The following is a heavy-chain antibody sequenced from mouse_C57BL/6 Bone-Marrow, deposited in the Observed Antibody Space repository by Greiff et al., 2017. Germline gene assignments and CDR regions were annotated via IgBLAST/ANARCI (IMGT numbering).Heavy chain of an antibody. Sequence: EVQRVESGEGLVKPGGSLKLSCAASGFTFSSYAMSWVRQTPEKRLEWVAYISSGGDYTYYADTVKGRFTISRDNARNTLYLQMSSLKSEGTAMYYCAREDYDDYLDDWGQGTTLTVSS. J-gene: IGHJ2*01. CDR2: ISSGGDYT. D-gene: IGHD2-3*01. CDR1: GFTFSSYA. V-gene: IGHV5S21*01. CDR3: AREDYDDYLDD.